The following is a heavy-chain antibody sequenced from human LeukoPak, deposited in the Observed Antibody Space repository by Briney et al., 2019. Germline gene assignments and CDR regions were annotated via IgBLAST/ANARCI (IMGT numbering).Heavy chain of an antibody. CDR1: GYTFTDYY. D-gene: IGHD3-22*01. CDR2: INPDSGDT. V-gene: IGHV1-2*02. Sequence: ASVKVSCKASGYTFTDYYIHWVRQAPGQGLEWMGWINPDSGDTAYAQKFQGRVTMTRDTSISTAYMELSRLRSDDTAEYYCARALYYDSSGYYSSSYYYFQHWGQGTLVTVSS. CDR3: ARALYYDSSGYYSSSYYYFQH. J-gene: IGHJ1*01.